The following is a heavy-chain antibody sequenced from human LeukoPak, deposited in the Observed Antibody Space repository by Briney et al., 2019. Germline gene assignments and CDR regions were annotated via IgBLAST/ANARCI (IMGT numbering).Heavy chain of an antibody. V-gene: IGHV3-30-3*01. CDR2: ISYDGSNK. CDR3: AREGGGLRYFDWLPFDY. D-gene: IGHD3-9*01. Sequence: PGGSLRLSCAASGFTFSSYAMHWVRQAPGKGLEWVAVISYDGSNKYYADSVKGRFTISRGNSKNTLYLQMNSLRAEDTAVYYCAREGGGLRYFDWLPFDYWGQGTLVTVSS. J-gene: IGHJ4*02. CDR1: GFTFSSYA.